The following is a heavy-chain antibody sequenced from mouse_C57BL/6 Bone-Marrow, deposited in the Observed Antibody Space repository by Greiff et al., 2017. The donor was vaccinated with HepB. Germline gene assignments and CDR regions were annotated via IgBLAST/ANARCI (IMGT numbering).Heavy chain of an antibody. CDR2: INPNNGGT. V-gene: IGHV1-26*01. CDR1: GYTFTDYY. CDR3: ARDYYGNFDY. Sequence: EVQLQQSGPELVKPGASVKISCKASGYTFTDYYMNWVKQSHGKSLEWIGDINPNNGGTSYNQKFKGKATLTVDKSSSTAYMELRSLTSEDSAVYYCARDYYGNFDYWGQGTTLTVSS. D-gene: IGHD1-1*01. J-gene: IGHJ2*01.